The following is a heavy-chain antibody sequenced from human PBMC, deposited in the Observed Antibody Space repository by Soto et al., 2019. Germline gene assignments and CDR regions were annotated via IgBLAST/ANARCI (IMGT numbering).Heavy chain of an antibody. J-gene: IGHJ6*03. CDR2: IRSKANSYAT. CDR3: TREAETTRYYYYYYMDV. CDR1: GFTFSSYA. V-gene: IGHV3-73*01. Sequence: GGSLRLSCAASGFTFSSYAMSWVCQASGKGLEWVGRIRSKANSYATAYAASVKGRFTISRDDSKNTAYLQMNSLKTEDTAVYYCTREAETTRYYYYYYMDVWGKGTTVTVSS. D-gene: IGHD1-1*01.